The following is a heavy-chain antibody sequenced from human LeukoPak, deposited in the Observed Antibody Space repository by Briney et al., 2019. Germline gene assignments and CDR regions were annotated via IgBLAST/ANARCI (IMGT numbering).Heavy chain of an antibody. CDR1: GFTFSSYS. Sequence: GGFLRLSSAASGFTFSSYSINWVRQAPGKGLEYVSAISSNGGSTYYANSVKGRFTISRDNSKNTLYLQMGSLRAEDMAVYYCARVGYTSYYYYGMDVWGQRATVTVSS. V-gene: IGHV3-64*01. CDR3: ARVGYTSYYYYGMDV. D-gene: IGHD6-13*01. CDR2: ISSNGGST. J-gene: IGHJ6*01.